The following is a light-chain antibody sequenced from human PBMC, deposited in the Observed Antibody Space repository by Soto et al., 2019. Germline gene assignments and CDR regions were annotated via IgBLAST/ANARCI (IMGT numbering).Light chain of an antibody. J-gene: IGKJ4*01. CDR3: QQYENWPQLT. V-gene: IGKV3-15*01. Sequence: ERVMTQSPATLSVSPGERATLSCRASQSVGGDLAWYQQKPGQAPRLLIYGASSRAPGIPDRFSGSGSGTEFTLTISRLQSEDSAVSYCQQYENWPQLTFGGGTKVDIK. CDR1: QSVGGD. CDR2: GAS.